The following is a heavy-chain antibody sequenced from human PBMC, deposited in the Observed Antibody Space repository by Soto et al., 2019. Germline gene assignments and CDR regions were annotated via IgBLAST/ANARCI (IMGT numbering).Heavy chain of an antibody. V-gene: IGHV1-18*01. J-gene: IGHJ3*02. CDR2: ISAYNGNT. Sequence: ASVKVSCKASGYTFTSYGISWVRQAPGQGLEWMGWISAYNGNTNYAQKLQGRVTMTTDTSTSTAYMELRSLRSDDTAVYYCARGLFASTSTPNAFDIWGQGTMVTVSS. CDR3: ARGLFASTSTPNAFDI. CDR1: GYTFTSYG. D-gene: IGHD2-2*01.